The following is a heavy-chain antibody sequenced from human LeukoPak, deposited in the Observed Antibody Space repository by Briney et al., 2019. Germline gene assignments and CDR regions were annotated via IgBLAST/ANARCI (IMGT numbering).Heavy chain of an antibody. CDR3: ARCSSSWYLNWFDP. Sequence: GGSLRLSGAASGFTFSDYYMSWIRQAPGKGLEWGSYISSSGSTIYYTDSVKGRFTISRDNAKNSLYLQMNSLSAEDTAVYYCARCSSSWYLNWFDPWGQGTLVTVSS. CDR2: ISSSGSTI. J-gene: IGHJ5*02. V-gene: IGHV3-11*01. D-gene: IGHD6-13*01. CDR1: GFTFSDYY.